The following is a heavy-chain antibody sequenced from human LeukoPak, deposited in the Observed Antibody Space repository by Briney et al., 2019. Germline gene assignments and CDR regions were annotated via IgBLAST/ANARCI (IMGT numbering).Heavy chain of an antibody. J-gene: IGHJ1*01. CDR2: ISYDGSNK. V-gene: IGHV3-30*11. CDR1: GFTFSSYA. Sequence: SGRSLRLSCAASGFTFSSYAMHWVRQAPGKGLEWVAVISYDGSNKYYADSVKGRFTISRDNSKNTLYLQMNSLRAEDTAVYYCARGPTGGNSEQYFQHWGQGTLVTVSS. D-gene: IGHD4-23*01. CDR3: ARGPTGGNSEQYFQH.